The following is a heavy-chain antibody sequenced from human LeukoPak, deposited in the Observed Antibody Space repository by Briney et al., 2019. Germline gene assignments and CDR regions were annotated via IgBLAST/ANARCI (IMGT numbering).Heavy chain of an antibody. V-gene: IGHV1-18*01. CDR3: ARDQDGYCSGGSCWY. J-gene: IGHJ4*02. D-gene: IGHD2-15*01. Sequence: ASVKVSCKASGYIFTSYGISWVRQAPGQGLEWMGWISGYNGNRHYAQKLQGRVTMTTDTSTSTAYMELRSLRSDDTAVYYCARDQDGYCSGGSCWYWGQGTLVTVSS. CDR1: GYIFTSYG. CDR2: ISGYNGNR.